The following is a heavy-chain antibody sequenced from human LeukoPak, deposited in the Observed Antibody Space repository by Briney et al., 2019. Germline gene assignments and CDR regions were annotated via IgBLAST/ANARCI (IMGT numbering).Heavy chain of an antibody. CDR2: MYYSGVT. D-gene: IGHD2-21*02. CDR3: ARRSFCAGDCLCLDY. Sequence: SETLSLTCIVSGDSLTSNNYFWGWIRQSPGKGLEWLGSMYYSGVTYYSPSFKSRVTMSLDTSNNQFSLRLNSVTAADTAVYYCARRSFCAGDCLCLDYWGQGILVTVSP. J-gene: IGHJ4*02. CDR1: GDSLTSNNYF. V-gene: IGHV4-39*01.